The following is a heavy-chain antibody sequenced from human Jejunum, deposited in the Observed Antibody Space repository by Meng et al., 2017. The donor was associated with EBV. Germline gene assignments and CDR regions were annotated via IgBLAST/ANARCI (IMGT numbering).Heavy chain of an antibody. J-gene: IGHJ4*02. CDR2: FSGSGGPT. D-gene: IGHD1-26*01. CDR3: AKDVVGATDF. Sequence: VKLVESGGGVVLPGGSLCLSCAASGFTFSIYAMTWVRQAPGKGLEWLSTFSGSGGPTYYADSVRGRFTISRDNSKTTLYLQMNTLRAEDTAVYYCAKDVVGATDFWGQGTLVTVSS. CDR1: GFTFSIYA. V-gene: IGHV3-23*04.